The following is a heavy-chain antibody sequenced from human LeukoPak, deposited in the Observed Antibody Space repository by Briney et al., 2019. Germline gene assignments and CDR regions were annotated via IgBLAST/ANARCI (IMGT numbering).Heavy chain of an antibody. V-gene: IGHV3-53*05. Sequence: GGSLRLSCAASGFTVSSNYMSWVRQAPGKGLEWVSVIYSGGSTYHADSVKGRFTISRDNSKNTLYLQMNSLRAEDTAVYYCASHPGGNIAAALPWGQGTLVTVSS. CDR3: ASHPGGNIAAALP. CDR1: GFTVSSNY. J-gene: IGHJ1*01. CDR2: IYSGGST. D-gene: IGHD6-13*01.